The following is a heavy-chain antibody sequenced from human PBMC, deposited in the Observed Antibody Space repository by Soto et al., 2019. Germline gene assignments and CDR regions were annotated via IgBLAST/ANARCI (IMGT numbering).Heavy chain of an antibody. Sequence: GGSLRLSCAASGFTFSSYAMSWVRQAPGKGLEWVSAISGSGGSTYYADSVKGRFTISRDNSKNTLYLQMNSLRAEDTAVYYCAKGPIYDSSGYHHAFDIWGQGTMVTVSS. CDR2: ISGSGGST. CDR3: AKGPIYDSSGYHHAFDI. J-gene: IGHJ3*02. D-gene: IGHD3-22*01. V-gene: IGHV3-23*01. CDR1: GFTFSSYA.